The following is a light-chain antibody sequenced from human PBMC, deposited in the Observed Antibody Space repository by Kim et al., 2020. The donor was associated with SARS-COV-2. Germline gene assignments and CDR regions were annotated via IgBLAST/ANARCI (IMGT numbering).Light chain of an antibody. Sequence: SSELTQDPAVSVALGQTVRITCQGDSLRSYYASWXQQKPGQAPVLVIYGKNNRPSGIPDRFSGSSSGNTASLTITGAQAEDEADYYRNSRDSSGNHVVFG. V-gene: IGLV3-19*01. CDR1: SLRSYY. CDR3: NSRDSSGNHVV. J-gene: IGLJ2*01. CDR2: GKN.